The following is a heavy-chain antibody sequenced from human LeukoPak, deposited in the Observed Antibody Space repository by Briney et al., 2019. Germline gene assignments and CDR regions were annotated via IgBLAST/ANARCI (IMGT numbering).Heavy chain of an antibody. D-gene: IGHD2-2*01. CDR3: ARFVGYCSSTSCYDGWFDP. V-gene: IGHV4-31*03. J-gene: IGHJ5*02. Sequence: SETLSLTCTVSGGSISSGGYYWSWIRQHPGKGLEWIGYTYYSGSTYYNPSLKSRVTISVDTSKNQFSLKLSSVTAADTAVYYCARFVGYCSSTSCYDGWFDPWGQGTLVTVSS. CDR1: GGSISSGGYY. CDR2: TYYSGST.